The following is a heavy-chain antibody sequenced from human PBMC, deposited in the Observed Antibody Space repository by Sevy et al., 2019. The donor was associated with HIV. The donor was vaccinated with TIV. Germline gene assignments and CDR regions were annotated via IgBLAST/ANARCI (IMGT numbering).Heavy chain of an antibody. CDR1: GGSISSSGSF. CDR3: AKIFAH. CDR2: ISYVGKT. V-gene: IGHV4-39*02. J-gene: IGHJ5*02. Sequence: SETLSLTCNVSGGSISSSGSFWGWTRQCPGKGLEWIGEISYVGKTNYNPSLRGRVTISRDTSNNHFSLRLKYVSAVDTGVYYCAKIFAHWGQGTLVTVSS.